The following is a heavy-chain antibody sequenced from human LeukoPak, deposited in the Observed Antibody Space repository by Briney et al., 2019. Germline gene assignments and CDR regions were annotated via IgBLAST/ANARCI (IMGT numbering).Heavy chain of an antibody. CDR3: ARGRTVTNDFDL. CDR1: GYTFDVYY. D-gene: IGHD4-17*01. Sequence: ASVKVSCKASGYTFDVYYIHWVRQAPGQGLEWMGIFNPSGGNTNYAQRFQGRVTLTRDTSTTTVYMDLSCLRPEDTAVYYCARGRTVTNDFDLWGRGTLLTVSS. CDR2: FNPSGGNT. V-gene: IGHV1-46*02. J-gene: IGHJ2*01.